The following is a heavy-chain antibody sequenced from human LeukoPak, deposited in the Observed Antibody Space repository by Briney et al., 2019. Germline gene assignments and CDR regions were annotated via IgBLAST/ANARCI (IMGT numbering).Heavy chain of an antibody. Sequence: GGSLRLSYAASGFTVSSNYMSWVRQAPGKGLEWVSVIYSGGNTYYADSVKGRFTISRDNSRNTLYLQMNSLRAEDTAVYYCARDVSHDFWSGYPVYWGQGTLVTVSS. CDR3: ARDVSHDFWSGYPVY. D-gene: IGHD3-3*01. CDR1: GFTVSSNY. V-gene: IGHV3-53*05. J-gene: IGHJ4*02. CDR2: IYSGGNT.